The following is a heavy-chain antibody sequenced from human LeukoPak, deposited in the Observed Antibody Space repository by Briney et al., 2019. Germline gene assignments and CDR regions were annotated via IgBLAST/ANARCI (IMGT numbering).Heavy chain of an antibody. Sequence: SETLSLTCTVSGGSISSGDYYWSWIRQHPGKGLEWIGYIYYSGSTYYNPSLKSRVTISVDTSKNQFSLKLSSVTAADTAVYYCAREDSSGYFCDYWGQGTLVTVSS. CDR2: IYYSGST. D-gene: IGHD3-22*01. J-gene: IGHJ4*02. CDR1: GGSISSGDYY. V-gene: IGHV4-31*03. CDR3: AREDSSGYFCDY.